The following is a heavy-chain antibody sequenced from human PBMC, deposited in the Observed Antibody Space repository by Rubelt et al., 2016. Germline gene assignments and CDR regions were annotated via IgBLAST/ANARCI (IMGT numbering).Heavy chain of an antibody. Sequence: QVQLVQSGAEVKKPGSSVKVSCKASGGTFSSYAISWVRQAPGQGLEWMGRIIPILGIANYAKKFQGRVTITADKSTSTAYMELSSLRSEDTAVYYCASATGGSSLVHFQHWGQGTLVTVSS. D-gene: IGHD1-26*01. V-gene: IGHV1-69*04. CDR2: IIPILGIA. J-gene: IGHJ1*01. CDR3: ASATGGSSLVHFQH. CDR1: GGTFSSYA.